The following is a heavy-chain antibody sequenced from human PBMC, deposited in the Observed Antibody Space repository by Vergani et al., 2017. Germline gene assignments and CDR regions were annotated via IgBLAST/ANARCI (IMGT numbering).Heavy chain of an antibody. Sequence: QVQLVQSGAEVKKPGASVKVSCKASGYPLTGYYMHWVRPAPGQGLGGMGWINPNSGGTNYAQKFQGRVTMTRDTSISTAYMELSSVTAADPAVYYCAREEADWFGESLGDWFDPWGQGTLVTVSS. CDR2: INPNSGGT. CDR3: AREEADWFGESLGDWFDP. V-gene: IGHV1-2*02. J-gene: IGHJ5*02. CDR1: GYPLTGYY. D-gene: IGHD3-10*01.